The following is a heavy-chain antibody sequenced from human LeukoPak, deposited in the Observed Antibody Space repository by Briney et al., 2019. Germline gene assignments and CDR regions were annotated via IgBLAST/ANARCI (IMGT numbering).Heavy chain of an antibody. CDR3: ARDSGYYNSYPALFSAFDI. D-gene: IGHD3-9*01. Sequence: PGGSLRLSCAASGFTFSSYAMSWVRQAPGKGLEWVSAISGSGGSTYYADSVKGRFTISRDNSKNTLYLQMNSLRAEDTAVYYCARDSGYYNSYPALFSAFDIWGQGTMVTVSS. CDR1: GFTFSSYA. V-gene: IGHV3-23*01. CDR2: ISGSGGST. J-gene: IGHJ3*02.